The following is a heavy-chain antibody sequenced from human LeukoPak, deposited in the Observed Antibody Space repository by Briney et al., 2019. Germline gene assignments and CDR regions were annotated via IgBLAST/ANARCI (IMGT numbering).Heavy chain of an antibody. D-gene: IGHD3-16*01. CDR3: GRAFPPLRTSSAGDL. Sequence: PGGSLRLSCAASGFTFSSYEMNWVRQAPGKGLEWVSYISNDGNTIYYADSVKGRFTISRDNAKNSLYLQMNSLRAEDTAVYYCGRAFPPLRTSSAGDLWGQGILVTVSS. CDR1: GFTFSSYE. J-gene: IGHJ4*02. V-gene: IGHV3-48*03. CDR2: ISNDGNTI.